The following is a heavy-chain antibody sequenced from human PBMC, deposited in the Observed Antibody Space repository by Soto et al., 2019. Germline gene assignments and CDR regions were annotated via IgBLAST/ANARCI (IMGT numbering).Heavy chain of an antibody. Sequence: TSETLSLTCAVSGGSISSGGYSWSWIRQPPGKGLEWIGYISQSGSTFYNVSLKSRVTIAGDRSKNQFSLNLSSVIVADTAVYYCARGANSAYDYGAFDIWGQGTMVTVSS. V-gene: IGHV4-30-2*01. CDR2: ISQSGST. CDR3: ARGANSAYDYGAFDI. D-gene: IGHD5-12*01. CDR1: GGSISSGGYS. J-gene: IGHJ3*02.